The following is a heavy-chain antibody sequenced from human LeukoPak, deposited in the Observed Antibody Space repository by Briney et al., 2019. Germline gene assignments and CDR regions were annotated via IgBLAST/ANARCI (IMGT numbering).Heavy chain of an antibody. Sequence: GGSLRLSCAAYGFTFSNAWMSWVRQAPGKGLEWVGRIKSKTDGGTTDYAAPVKGRFTISRDDSKNTLYLQMNSLKTEDTAVYYCTVRGETTVTTVDYWGQGTLVTVSS. V-gene: IGHV3-15*01. CDR1: GFTFSNAW. CDR3: TVRGETTVTTVDY. J-gene: IGHJ4*02. CDR2: IKSKTDGGTT. D-gene: IGHD4-17*01.